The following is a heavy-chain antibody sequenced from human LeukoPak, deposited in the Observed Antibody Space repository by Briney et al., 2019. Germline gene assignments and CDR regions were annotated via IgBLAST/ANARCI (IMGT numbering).Heavy chain of an antibody. D-gene: IGHD1-14*01. CDR2: ISSSSSTI. CDR3: ARGVRTPYYYYGMDV. Sequence: GGSLRLSCAASGFTFSSYSMNWVRQAPGKGLEWVSYISSSSSTIYYADSVKGRFTISRDNAKNSLYLQMNSLRAADTAVYYCARGVRTPYYYYGMDVWGQGTTVTVSS. J-gene: IGHJ6*02. CDR1: GFTFSSYS. V-gene: IGHV3-48*04.